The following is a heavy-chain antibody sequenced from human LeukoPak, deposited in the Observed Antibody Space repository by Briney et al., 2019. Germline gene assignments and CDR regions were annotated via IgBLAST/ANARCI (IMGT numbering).Heavy chain of an antibody. CDR2: IYYSGST. V-gene: IGHV4-59*01. D-gene: IGHD3-9*01. Sequence: SETLSLTCTVSGCSLSSYYWSWLRQPPAKGLEWVGYIYYSGSTNYKPSLKSRVTISVDTSKNQFSLKLSSVTAADTAVYYCAGVLRYFDWLSTEAFDIWGQGTMVTVSS. J-gene: IGHJ3*02. CDR1: GCSLSSYY. CDR3: AGVLRYFDWLSTEAFDI.